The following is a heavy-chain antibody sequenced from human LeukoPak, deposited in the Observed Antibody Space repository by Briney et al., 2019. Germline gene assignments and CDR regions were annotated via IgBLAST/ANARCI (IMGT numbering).Heavy chain of an antibody. CDR2: INPNSGGT. V-gene: IGHV1-2*02. CDR3: VRDPDIPEFDLDF. Sequence: ASVKVSCKASGYTFTGYYMHWVRQAPGQGLEWMGWINPNSGGTNYAQKFQGRVTMSRDTSISTAYRELDRLRSDDTAVYYCVRDPDIPEFDLDFWGQGTLVTVSS. CDR1: GYTFTGYY. J-gene: IGHJ4*02. D-gene: IGHD3-9*01.